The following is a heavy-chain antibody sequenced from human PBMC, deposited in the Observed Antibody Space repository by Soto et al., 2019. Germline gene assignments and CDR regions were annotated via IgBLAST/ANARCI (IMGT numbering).Heavy chain of an antibody. D-gene: IGHD5-12*01. CDR2: IIPISKTT. V-gene: IGHV1-69*12. Sequence: QVHLVQSGAEVKKPGSSVKVSCKASGGTFSSYGISWVRQAPGQGLEWMGGIIPISKTTVYAQKFQGRVTITADESTSTAYMELPSLRSEDTAVYYCARGGWRYRGYDPHYAKDVWGQGTTVTVSS. CDR3: ARGGWRYRGYDPHYAKDV. CDR1: GGTFSSYG. J-gene: IGHJ6*02.